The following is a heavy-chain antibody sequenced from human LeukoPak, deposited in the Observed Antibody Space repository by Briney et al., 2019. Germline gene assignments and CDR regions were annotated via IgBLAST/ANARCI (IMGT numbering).Heavy chain of an antibody. Sequence: PSETLSLTCTLSGGSISSYYWSWIRQPPGKGLEWIGYIYYSGSTNYNPSLRSRVTISVDTSKNQFSLKLSSVTAADTAVYYCARASGYSSSWYPDYWGQGTLVTVSS. D-gene: IGHD6-13*01. CDR2: IYYSGST. CDR1: GGSISSYY. J-gene: IGHJ4*02. CDR3: ARASGYSSSWYPDY. V-gene: IGHV4-59*12.